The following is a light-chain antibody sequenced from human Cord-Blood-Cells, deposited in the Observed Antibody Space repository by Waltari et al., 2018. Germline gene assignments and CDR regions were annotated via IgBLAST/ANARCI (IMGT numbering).Light chain of an antibody. Sequence: QSVLTQPPSASGTPGQRVTISCSGSSSNIGSNYVYWYQQLPGTAPKLLIYRKNRRPSGVPDRCSGSKSGTSASLAISGLRSEDEADYYCAAWDDSLSGRVFGGGTKLTVL. CDR1: SSNIGSNY. CDR3: AAWDDSLSGRV. V-gene: IGLV1-47*01. CDR2: RKN. J-gene: IGLJ3*02.